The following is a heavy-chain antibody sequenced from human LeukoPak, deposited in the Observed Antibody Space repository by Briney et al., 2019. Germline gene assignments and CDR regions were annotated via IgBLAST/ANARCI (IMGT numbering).Heavy chain of an antibody. CDR1: GFTFSSYS. V-gene: IGHV3-48*02. Sequence: GGSLRLSCAASGFTFSSYSMNWVRQAPGKGLEWVSYISSSSSTIYYADSVKGRFTISRDNAKNSLYLQMNSLRDEDTAVYYCARAEYSSSSDWFDPWGQGTLVTVSS. D-gene: IGHD6-6*01. J-gene: IGHJ5*02. CDR3: ARAEYSSSSDWFDP. CDR2: ISSSSSTI.